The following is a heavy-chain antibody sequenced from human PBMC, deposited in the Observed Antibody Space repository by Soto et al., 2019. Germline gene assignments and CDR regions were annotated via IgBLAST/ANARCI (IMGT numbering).Heavy chain of an antibody. J-gene: IGHJ4*02. CDR2: ISSDNKYI. D-gene: IGHD1-7*01. V-gene: IGHV3-21*01. CDR3: TRSPRSITGTPTGGAQNDY. CDR1: GFTFSSYA. Sequence: LRLSCAASGFTFSSYAMSWVRQAPGKGLGWVSSISSDNKYIYYADSVKDRFTISRDNAKSSLFLQMNSLRADDTAVYYCTRSPRSITGTPTGGAQNDYWGQGALVTVSS.